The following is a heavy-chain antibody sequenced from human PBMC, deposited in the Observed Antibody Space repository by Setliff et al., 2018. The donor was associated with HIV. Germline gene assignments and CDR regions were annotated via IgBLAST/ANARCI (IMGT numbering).Heavy chain of an antibody. CDR3: ARVRNWSDY. J-gene: IGHJ4*02. Sequence: ASVKVSCKASGYSFTSLGLTWVRQAPGQGLEWMGWINTHTGNPTYAQGFTGRFVFSLDTSVSTAYLQISSLKPEDTGVYYCARVRNWSDYWGQGPLVTVSS. CDR2: INTHTGNP. CDR1: GYSFTSLG. V-gene: IGHV7-4-1*02.